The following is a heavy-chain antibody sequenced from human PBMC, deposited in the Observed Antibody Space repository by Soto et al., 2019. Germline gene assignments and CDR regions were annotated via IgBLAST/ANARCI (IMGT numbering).Heavy chain of an antibody. D-gene: IGHD3-3*01. J-gene: IGHJ4*02. CDR2: MNPNSGNT. V-gene: IGHV1-8*01. Sequence: ASVKVSCKASGYTFTSYDINWVRQATGQGLEWMGWMNPNSGNTGYAQKFQGRVTMTRNTSISTAYLELSSLRSEDTAVYYCARGRRITIFGVVRFDYWGQGTLVTVSS. CDR3: ARGRRITIFGVVRFDY. CDR1: GYTFTSYD.